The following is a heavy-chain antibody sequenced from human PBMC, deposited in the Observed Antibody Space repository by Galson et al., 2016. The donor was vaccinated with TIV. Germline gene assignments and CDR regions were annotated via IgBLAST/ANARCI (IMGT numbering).Heavy chain of an antibody. V-gene: IGHV3-11*04. Sequence: SLRLSCAASGFIFSDYDMTWIRQTPGKGLEWVSYISTSGTSMFYADSVKGRFTISRDNAKNSLFLQMNSLRAEDTGVYYCARSYDSSGHRGRLDIWGQGALVTVSS. D-gene: IGHD3-22*01. CDR1: GFIFSDYD. CDR2: ISTSGTSM. CDR3: ARSYDSSGHRGRLDI. J-gene: IGHJ4*02.